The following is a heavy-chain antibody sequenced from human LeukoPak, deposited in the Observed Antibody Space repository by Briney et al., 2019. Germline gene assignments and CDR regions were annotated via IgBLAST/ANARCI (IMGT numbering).Heavy chain of an antibody. J-gene: IGHJ4*02. CDR3: ARSAVADTLSAYYFEY. Sequence: GASVKVSCKASGYTFITNDITWVRQAPGQGLEWMGWISAFNGNTNYAQKLQGRVTMTTDTSTNTAYMELRSLTSDDTAVYYCARSAVADTLSAYYFEYWGQGALVTVSS. D-gene: IGHD6-19*01. CDR2: ISAFNGNT. V-gene: IGHV1-18*04. CDR1: GYTFITND.